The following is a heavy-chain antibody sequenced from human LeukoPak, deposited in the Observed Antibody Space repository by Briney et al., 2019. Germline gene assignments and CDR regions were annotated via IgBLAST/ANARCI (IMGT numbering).Heavy chain of an antibody. CDR1: GYTFASYG. Sequence: ASVKVSCKASGYTFASYGISWVRQAPGQGLEWMGWISAYNGNTNYAQKLQGRVTMTTDTSTSTAYMELRSLRSDDTAVYYCARVLSPPAAYYYYMDVWGKGTTVTVSS. CDR3: ARVLSPPAAYYYYMDV. V-gene: IGHV1-18*01. J-gene: IGHJ6*03. D-gene: IGHD2-2*01. CDR2: ISAYNGNT.